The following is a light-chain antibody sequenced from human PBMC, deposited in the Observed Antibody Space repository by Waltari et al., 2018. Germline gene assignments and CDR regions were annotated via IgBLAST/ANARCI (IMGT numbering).Light chain of an antibody. Sequence: DIQMTQSPSSLSASVGDRVTITCRASQSISSYLNWYQQKPGIAPKLLIYAASSLQSGVPSRFSGSWSGRDFTLIISSLQPEDFATYSCQQSYSHTRTFGQGTKVEIK. V-gene: IGKV1-39*01. CDR1: QSISSY. J-gene: IGKJ1*01. CDR2: AAS. CDR3: QQSYSHTRT.